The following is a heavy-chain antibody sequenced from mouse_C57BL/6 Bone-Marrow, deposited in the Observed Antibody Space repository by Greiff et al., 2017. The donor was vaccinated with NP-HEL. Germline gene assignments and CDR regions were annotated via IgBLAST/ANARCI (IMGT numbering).Heavy chain of an antibody. CDR1: GYTFTSYW. D-gene: IGHD2-3*01. Sequence: VQLQQPGAELVMPGASVKLSCKASGYTFTSYWMHWVKQRPGQGLEWIGEIDPSVSYTNYNQKFKGKSTLTVDKSSSTAYMQLSSLTSEDSAVYYCARRWLLLYAMDYWGQGTSVTVAS. CDR2: IDPSVSYT. CDR3: ARRWLLLYAMDY. J-gene: IGHJ4*01. V-gene: IGHV1-69*01.